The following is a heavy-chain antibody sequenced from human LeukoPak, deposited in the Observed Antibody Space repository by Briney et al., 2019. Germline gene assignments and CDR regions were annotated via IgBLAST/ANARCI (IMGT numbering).Heavy chain of an antibody. J-gene: IGHJ3*02. CDR1: SGSISTSNYY. D-gene: IGHD3-22*01. CDR2: IFYSGST. V-gene: IGHV4-39*07. CDR3: AKSNGYGLIDI. Sequence: PSETLSLTCTVSSGSISTSNYYWGWVRQPPGKALEWIGNIFYSGSTYYSPSLKSRVTITLDTSRNQFSLKLNSVTAADTAVYYCAKSNGYGLIDIWGKGKMVTVPS.